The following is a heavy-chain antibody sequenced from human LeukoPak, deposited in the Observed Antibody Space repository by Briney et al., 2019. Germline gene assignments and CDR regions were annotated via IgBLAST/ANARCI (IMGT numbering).Heavy chain of an antibody. CDR2: TYSDGST. J-gene: IGHJ3*02. CDR1: GFTVSSNY. D-gene: IGHD1-14*01. V-gene: IGHV3-53*01. Sequence: GGPLRLSCAASGFTVSSNYMSWVRQAPGKGLEWVSITYSDGSTNYADSVKGRFTISRDNSKNTLSLQMNSLRAEDTAVYYCARKNHLFNAAFDIWGQGTVVTVSS. CDR3: ARKNHLFNAAFDI.